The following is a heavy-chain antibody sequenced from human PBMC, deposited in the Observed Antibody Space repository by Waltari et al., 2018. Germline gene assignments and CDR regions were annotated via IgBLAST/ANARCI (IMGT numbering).Heavy chain of an antibody. CDR1: GYTFTSYA. J-gene: IGHJ4*02. Sequence: QVQLVQSGAEVKKPGASVKVSCKASGYTFTSYAMHWVRQAPGQRLEWMGWINAGNGNTKYSQKVQGRVTITRDTSASTAYMELSSLRSEDTAVYYCARGVVAVAGTRYYFDYWGQGTLVTVSS. V-gene: IGHV1-3*01. D-gene: IGHD6-19*01. CDR2: INAGNGNT. CDR3: ARGVVAVAGTRYYFDY.